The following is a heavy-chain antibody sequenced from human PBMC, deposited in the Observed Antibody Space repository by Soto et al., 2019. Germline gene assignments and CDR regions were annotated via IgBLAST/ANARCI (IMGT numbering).Heavy chain of an antibody. J-gene: IGHJ3*01. CDR3: ARVRNYGGNSDASDL. Sequence: PSETLSLTCTVSGGSILSADYYWSWIRQPPGKGLEWIGYIYYSGRTYYNPSLKSRVTISVDTSKNQFSLKLSSVTAADTAIYYCARVRNYGGNSDASDLWGQGTMVT. CDR2: IYYSGRT. V-gene: IGHV4-30-4*01. CDR1: GGSILSADYY. D-gene: IGHD4-17*01.